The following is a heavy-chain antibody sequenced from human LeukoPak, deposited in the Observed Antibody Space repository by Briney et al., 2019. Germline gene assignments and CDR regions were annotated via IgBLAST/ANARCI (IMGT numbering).Heavy chain of an antibody. D-gene: IGHD4-17*01. V-gene: IGHV3-30-3*01. CDR1: GFTFSSYA. CDR3: TRGGTYDGDGDYYYYYGMDV. J-gene: IGHJ6*02. CDR2: ISYDGSNK. Sequence: GGSLRLSCAASGFTFSSYAMHWVRQAPGKGLEWVAVISYDGSNKYYADSVKGRFTISRDNSKNTLYLQMNSLRAEDTAVHFCTRGGTYDGDGDYYYYYGMDVWGQGTTVTVSS.